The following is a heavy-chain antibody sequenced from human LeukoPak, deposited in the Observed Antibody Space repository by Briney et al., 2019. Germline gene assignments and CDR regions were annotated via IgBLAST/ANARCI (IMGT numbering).Heavy chain of an antibody. D-gene: IGHD2-2*01. CDR1: GYSFTSYW. J-gene: IGHJ6*02. CDR3: ARLRMPPYYYYGMDV. V-gene: IGHV5-51*01. Sequence: GESLKISCKGSGYSFTSYWIGWVSQMPGKGLEWMGIIYPGDSDTRYSPSFQGQVTISADKSISTAYLQWSSLKASDTAMYYCARLRMPPYYYYGMDVWGQGTTVTVSS. CDR2: IYPGDSDT.